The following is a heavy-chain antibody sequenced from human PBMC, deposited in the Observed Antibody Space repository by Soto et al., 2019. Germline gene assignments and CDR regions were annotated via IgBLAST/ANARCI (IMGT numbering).Heavy chain of an antibody. Sequence: GGSLRLSCSASGFTFSSYAMHWVRQAPGKGLEYVSAISSNGGSTYYADSVKGRFTISRDNSKNTLYLQMSSLRAEDTAVYYCVKDPSSSWSEDFYYYYGMDVWGQGTTVTVSS. V-gene: IGHV3-64D*08. CDR2: ISSNGGST. J-gene: IGHJ6*02. CDR1: GFTFSSYA. D-gene: IGHD6-13*01. CDR3: VKDPSSSWSEDFYYYYGMDV.